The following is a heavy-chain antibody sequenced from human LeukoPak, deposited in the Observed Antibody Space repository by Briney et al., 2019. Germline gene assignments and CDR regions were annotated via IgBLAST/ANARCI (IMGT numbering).Heavy chain of an antibody. CDR1: GYTFSGYY. D-gene: IGHD3-16*01. CDR3: ARAPPYVNWFDP. V-gene: IGHV1-2*02. CDR2: INPNIGGT. Sequence: ASVKVSCKASGYTFSGYYIHWVRQAPGQGLEWMGWINPNIGGTKYAQKFQGRVTMTRDTSLSTAYMELSSLRSDDTAVYYCARAPPYVNWFDPWGQGTLVTVSS. J-gene: IGHJ5*02.